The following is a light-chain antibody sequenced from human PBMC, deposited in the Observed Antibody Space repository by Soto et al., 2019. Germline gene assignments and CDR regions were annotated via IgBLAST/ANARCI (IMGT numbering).Light chain of an antibody. CDR2: DAS. V-gene: IGKV3-11*01. CDR3: EQRSNWPT. CDR1: QSVSSY. J-gene: IGKJ5*01. Sequence: EIVLTQSPATLSLSPGERTTFSCRASQSVSSYLAWYQQKPGQAPRLLIYDASNRATGIPARFSGSGSGTDFTLTISTPEPEDFAVYYCEQRSNWPTFGQGTRLEIK.